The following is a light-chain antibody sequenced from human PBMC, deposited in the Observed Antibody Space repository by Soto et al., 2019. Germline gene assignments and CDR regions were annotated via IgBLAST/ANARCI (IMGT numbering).Light chain of an antibody. V-gene: IGKV3-15*01. CDR3: QQYNNWPPIT. J-gene: IGKJ5*01. CDR1: QSVSSN. CDR2: GAS. Sequence: EIVMTQSPATLSVSPGERATLSCRASQSVSSNLAWYQQKPGQAPRLLNYGASTRATGSPARFSGSGSGTDFTLTISSLQSEDFAVYYCQQYNNWPPITFGQGTRLEIK.